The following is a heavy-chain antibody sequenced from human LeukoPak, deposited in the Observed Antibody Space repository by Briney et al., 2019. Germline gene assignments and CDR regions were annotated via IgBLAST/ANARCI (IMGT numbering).Heavy chain of an antibody. J-gene: IGHJ4*02. CDR2: IRYDGSNK. D-gene: IGHD6-13*01. V-gene: IGHV3-30*02. Sequence: GGSLRLSCAASGFTFRSYGMHWVRQAPGKGLEWVAFIRYDGSNKYYADSVKGRFTISRDNSKNTLYLQMNSLRAEDTAVYYCAKDARAADDYWGQGTLVTVSS. CDR1: GFTFRSYG. CDR3: AKDARAADDY.